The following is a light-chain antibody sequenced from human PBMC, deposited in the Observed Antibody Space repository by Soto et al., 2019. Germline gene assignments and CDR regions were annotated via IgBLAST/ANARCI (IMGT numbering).Light chain of an antibody. Sequence: QSVLTQPPSVSGAPGQRVTISCTGSSSNIGAGYDVNWYQQLPETAPKLLIFGDSNRPSGVPDRFSGSKSGTSASLVITGLQAGDEADYYCQSNDNGLSGSDVFGTGTKVTVL. J-gene: IGLJ1*01. CDR1: SSNIGAGYD. CDR3: QSNDNGLSGSDV. V-gene: IGLV1-40*01. CDR2: GDS.